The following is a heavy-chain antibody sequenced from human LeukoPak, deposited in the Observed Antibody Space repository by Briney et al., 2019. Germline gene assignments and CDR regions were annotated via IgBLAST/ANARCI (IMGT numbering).Heavy chain of an antibody. CDR2: INHSGST. CDR3: ARRGSLTVFGVATTNWFDP. D-gene: IGHD3-3*01. V-gene: IGHV4-34*01. J-gene: IGHJ5*02. CDR1: GGSISSYY. Sequence: PSETLSLTCTVSGGSISSYYWSWIRQPPGEGLEWIGEINHSGSTNYNPSLNSRVTISVDASKNQFSLKLSSVTAADTALYYCARRGSLTVFGVATTNWFDPWGQGTLVTVSS.